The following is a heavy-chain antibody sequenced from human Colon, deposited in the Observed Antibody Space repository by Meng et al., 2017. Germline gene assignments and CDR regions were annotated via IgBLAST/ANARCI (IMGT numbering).Heavy chain of an antibody. J-gene: IGHJ4*02. Sequence: QVQLQESGPGLVQPSETLSLICTISGGSIDSADYYWNWIRQPPGKGLEWLGYIHSSGNTYYTPSLKSRLVMSLDTFKNQFSLRLASVKAADTALYYCLRNPVIPDARTFDFWGQGALVTVSS. D-gene: IGHD2-2*01. V-gene: IGHV4-30-4*01. CDR2: IHSSGNT. CDR1: GGSIDSADYY. CDR3: LRNPVIPDARTFDF.